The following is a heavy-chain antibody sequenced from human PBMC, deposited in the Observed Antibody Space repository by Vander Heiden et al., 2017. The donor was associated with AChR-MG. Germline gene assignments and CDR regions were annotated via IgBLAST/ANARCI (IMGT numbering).Heavy chain of an antibody. J-gene: IGHJ2*01. CDR1: GSIFTSYA. D-gene: IGHD6-19*01. Sequence: QEQLVESGGGVVQPGRSLRLSCVASGSIFTSYAMHWVRQAPGKGLEWVAVTSYDGSNKYYADSVKGRFTISRDNSKNTQSLQMNSLGPEDTAVYYCARVGAVAGDWYFDLWGRGTPVTVSS. CDR3: ARVGAVAGDWYFDL. CDR2: TSYDGSNK. V-gene: IGHV3-30-3*01.